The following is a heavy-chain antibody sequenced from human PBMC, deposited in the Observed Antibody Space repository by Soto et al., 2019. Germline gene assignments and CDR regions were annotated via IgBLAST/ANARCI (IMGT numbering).Heavy chain of an antibody. CDR3: ARVPDRDDIAADGTYYYYGMDV. V-gene: IGHV1-46*01. Sequence: ASVKVSCKASGYTFTSYYMHWVRQAPGQGLEWMGIINPSGGSTSYAQKFQGRVTMTRDTSTSTVYMALSSLRSEDTAVYYCARVPDRDDIAADGTYYYYGMDVWGQGTPVTVYS. J-gene: IGHJ6*02. CDR2: INPSGGST. D-gene: IGHD6-13*01. CDR1: GYTFTSYY.